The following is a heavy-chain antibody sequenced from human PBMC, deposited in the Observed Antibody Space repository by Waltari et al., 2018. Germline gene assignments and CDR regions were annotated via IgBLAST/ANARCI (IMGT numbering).Heavy chain of an antibody. CDR1: GDSLNGYY. CDR3: ARFNSGWSGWFDP. V-gene: IGHV4-59*01. CDR2: IYYGGST. D-gene: IGHD6-19*01. Sequence: QVQLQESGPGLVKPSETLSLTCSVSGDSLNGYYWSWIRQPPGKGLEWIGYIYYGGSTKYTPSLKSRVPMSVDASKNQFSRKLTSVTAADTAVFYCARFNSGWSGWFDPWGQGALVIVSS. J-gene: IGHJ5*02.